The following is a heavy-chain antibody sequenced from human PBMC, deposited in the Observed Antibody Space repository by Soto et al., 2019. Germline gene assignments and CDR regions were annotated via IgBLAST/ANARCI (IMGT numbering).Heavy chain of an antibody. CDR1: GYSFTKYW. J-gene: IGHJ3*02. Sequence: GESLKISCKGSGYSFTKYWIGWVRQMPGKGLEWMGIIYPGDSDTRYSPSFQGQVTISADKSISTAYLQWSSLKASDTAMYYCARSGITTSLVDAFDIWGQGTMVTVSS. D-gene: IGHD3-10*01. CDR3: ARSGITTSLVDAFDI. CDR2: IYPGDSDT. V-gene: IGHV5-51*01.